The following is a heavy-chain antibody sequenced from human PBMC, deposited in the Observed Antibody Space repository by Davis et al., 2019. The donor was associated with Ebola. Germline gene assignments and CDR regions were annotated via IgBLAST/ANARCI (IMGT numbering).Heavy chain of an antibody. D-gene: IGHD6-25*01. J-gene: IGHJ5*02. CDR2: TYYRSKWYN. Sequence: SETLSLTCAISGDSVSSNSAAWNWIRQSPSRGLEWLGRTYYRSKWYNDYAVSVKSRITINPDTSKNQFSLQLNSVTPEDTAVYYCARVQAARFGHNWFDPWGQGALVTVSS. CDR1: GDSVSSNSAA. CDR3: ARVQAARFGHNWFDP. V-gene: IGHV6-1*01.